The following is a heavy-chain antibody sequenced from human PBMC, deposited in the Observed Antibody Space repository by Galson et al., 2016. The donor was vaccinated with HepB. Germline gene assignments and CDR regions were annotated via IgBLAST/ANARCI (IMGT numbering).Heavy chain of an antibody. Sequence: SVKVSCKASGYSFTNYHINWVRQATGQGLEWLGWMNPNSGNTLYAQKFQGRVTMTSNTSISTAYMELSSLTSEDTAIYYCARGVVCYGDRCTYTGMDVWGQVTTVTVSS. J-gene: IGHJ6*02. CDR2: MNPNSGNT. D-gene: IGHD2-21*02. CDR3: ARGVVCYGDRCTYTGMDV. CDR1: GYSFTNYH. V-gene: IGHV1-8*02.